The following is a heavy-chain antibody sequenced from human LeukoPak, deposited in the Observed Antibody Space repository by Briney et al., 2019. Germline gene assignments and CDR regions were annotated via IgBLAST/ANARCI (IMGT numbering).Heavy chain of an antibody. Sequence: GGSLRLSCAASGFTFSTHDMHWVRQAPGKGLEWVAVISYDGSDKYYVDSVKGRFTISRDNSKNTLYLQMNSLKAEDAAVYYCARVLSGSYDNYFDYWGQGTLVTVSS. CDR3: ARVLSGSYDNYFDY. D-gene: IGHD1-26*01. CDR1: GFTFSTHD. CDR2: ISYDGSDK. V-gene: IGHV3-30*03. J-gene: IGHJ4*02.